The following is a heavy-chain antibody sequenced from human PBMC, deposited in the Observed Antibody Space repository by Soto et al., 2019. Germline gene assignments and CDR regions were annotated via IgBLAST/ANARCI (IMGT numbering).Heavy chain of an antibody. Sequence: GGSLRLSCAASGFTVSSNYMSWVRQAPGKGLEWVSVIYSGGSTYYADSVKGRFTISRDNSKNTLYLQMNSLRAEDTAVYYCARGGIVCSGGSCYDYYFDYWGQGTLVTVSS. CDR3: ARGGIVCSGGSCYDYYFDY. CDR1: GFTVSSNY. D-gene: IGHD2-15*01. CDR2: IYSGGST. V-gene: IGHV3-66*01. J-gene: IGHJ4*02.